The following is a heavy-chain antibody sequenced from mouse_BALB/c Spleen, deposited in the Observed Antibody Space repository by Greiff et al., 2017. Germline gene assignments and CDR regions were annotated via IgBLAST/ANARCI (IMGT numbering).Heavy chain of an antibody. V-gene: IGHV5-9*03. CDR1: GFTFSSYT. CDR3: ARSGWDYFDY. D-gene: IGHD1-1*02. J-gene: IGHJ2*01. Sequence: DVKLVESGGGLVKPGGSLKLSCAASGFTFSSYTMSWVRQTPEKRLEWVATISSGGGNTYYPDSVKGRFTISRDNAKNNLYLQMSSLRSEDTALYYCARSGWDYFDYWGQGTTLTVSS. CDR2: ISSGGGNT.